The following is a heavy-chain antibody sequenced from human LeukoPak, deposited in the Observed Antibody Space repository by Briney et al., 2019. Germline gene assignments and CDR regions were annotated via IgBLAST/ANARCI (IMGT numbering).Heavy chain of an antibody. CDR3: ALVDFWSGYLHY. J-gene: IGHJ4*02. V-gene: IGHV4-31*03. D-gene: IGHD3-3*01. Sequence: SETLSLTCTVSGGSISSGGYYWSWIRQHPGKGLEWIGYIYYSGSTYYNPSLKSRVTISVDTSKNQFSLKLSSVTAADTAVYYCALVDFWSGYLHYWGQGTLVTVSS. CDR1: GGSISSGGYY. CDR2: IYYSGST.